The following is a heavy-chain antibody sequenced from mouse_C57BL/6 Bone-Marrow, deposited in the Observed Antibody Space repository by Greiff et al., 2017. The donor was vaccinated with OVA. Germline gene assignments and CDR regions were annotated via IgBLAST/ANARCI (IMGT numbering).Heavy chain of an antibody. V-gene: IGHV14-2*01. J-gene: IGHJ2*01. Sequence: VQLQQSGAELVKPGDSVKLSCTVSGFNIKDYYMYWVKQRTEQSLEWIGKIDPEDGETKYAPKFQGKATITADTSSNTAYLQLSSQTSEDAAVNYCARGQGINYWGEGTTHTISS. CDR1: GFNIKDYY. D-gene: IGHD3-3*01. CDR3: ARGQGINY. CDR2: IDPEDGET.